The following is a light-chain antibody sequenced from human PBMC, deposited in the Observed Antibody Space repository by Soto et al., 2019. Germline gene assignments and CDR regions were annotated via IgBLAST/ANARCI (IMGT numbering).Light chain of an antibody. Sequence: QSALTQPASVSGSHGQSITISCTGTSSDVGGYNYVSWYQQHPGKAPKLMIYDVSNRPSGVSNRFSGSKSGNTASLTISGLQAEDEADYYCSSYTSSSPVVFGGGTQLTVL. CDR3: SSYTSSSPVV. J-gene: IGLJ2*01. CDR1: SSDVGGYNY. CDR2: DVS. V-gene: IGLV2-14*01.